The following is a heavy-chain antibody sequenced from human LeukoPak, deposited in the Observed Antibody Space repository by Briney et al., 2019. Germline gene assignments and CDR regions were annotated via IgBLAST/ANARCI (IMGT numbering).Heavy chain of an antibody. CDR1: GGSISSYY. CDR2: IYYSGST. J-gene: IGHJ3*02. V-gene: IGHV4-59*08. D-gene: IGHD2-8*01. Sequence: PSEALSLTCTVSGGSISSYYWSWIRQPPGKGLEWIGYIYYSGSTNYNPSLKSRVTISVDTSKNQFSLKLSSVTAADTAVYYCARYLTATDAFDIWGQGTMATVSS. CDR3: ARYLTATDAFDI.